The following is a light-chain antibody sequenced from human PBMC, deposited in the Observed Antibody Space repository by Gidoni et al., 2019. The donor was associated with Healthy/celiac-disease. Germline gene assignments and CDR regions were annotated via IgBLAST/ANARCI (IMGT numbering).Light chain of an antibody. J-gene: IGKJ2*01. Sequence: EIVLTQSPGTLSLSPGERATLSCRASQSVSSSYLAWYQQKPGQAPTLLIYGASSRATGIPDWFSGSGSGTDFTLTISRLEPEDFAVYYCQQYGSSPSTFGQGTQLEIK. V-gene: IGKV3-20*01. CDR1: QSVSSSY. CDR3: QQYGSSPST. CDR2: GAS.